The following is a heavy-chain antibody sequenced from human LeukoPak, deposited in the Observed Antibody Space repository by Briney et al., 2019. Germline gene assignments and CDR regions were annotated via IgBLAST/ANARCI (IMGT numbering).Heavy chain of an antibody. CDR2: IYYTGST. V-gene: IGHV4-39*01. CDR3: ARRGGSGRAFDY. J-gene: IGHJ4*02. Sequence: SESLSLTCSVSGASISGGTYYWGWIRQPPGKGREWIGSIYYTGSTYDNPSLKRRVTISVDTTKKQFSLKLSSVTAAHTAVYYCARRGGSGRAFDYWGQRTLVTVSS. D-gene: IGHD1-26*01. CDR1: GASISGGTYY.